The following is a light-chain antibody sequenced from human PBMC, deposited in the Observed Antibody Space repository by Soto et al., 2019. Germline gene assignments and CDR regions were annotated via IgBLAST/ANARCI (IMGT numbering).Light chain of an antibody. CDR1: SSDVGGYNL. J-gene: IGLJ1*01. CDR3: SSHAGSNKFYV. V-gene: IGLV2-8*01. Sequence: QSALAQPPSASGSPGQSVTISCTGTSSDVGGYNLVSWYQQHPGKAPKLIISEVSKRPSGVPDRFSGSKSGNTASLTVSGLQAEDEAAYYSSSHAGSNKFYVSGTGTKVTVL. CDR2: EVS.